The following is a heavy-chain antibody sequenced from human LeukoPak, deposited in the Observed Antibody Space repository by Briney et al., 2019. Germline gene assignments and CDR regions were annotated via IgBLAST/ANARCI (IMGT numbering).Heavy chain of an antibody. D-gene: IGHD2-15*01. V-gene: IGHV1-24*01. CDR2: FDPEDGET. J-gene: IGHJ4*02. CDR3: ATGYCSGGSCWDFDY. CDR1: GYTLTELS. Sequence: ASVKVSCKVSGYTLTELSMHWVRQAPGKGLEWMGGFDPEDGETIYAQKFQGRVTMTEDTSTDTAYMELSSLRSEDTAVYYCATGYCSGGSCWDFDYWGQGTLVTVSP.